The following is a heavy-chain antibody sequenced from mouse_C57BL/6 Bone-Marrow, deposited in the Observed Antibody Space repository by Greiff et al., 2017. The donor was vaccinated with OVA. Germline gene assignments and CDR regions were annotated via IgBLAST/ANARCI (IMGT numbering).Heavy chain of an antibody. CDR1: GYTFTSYW. D-gene: IGHD2-2*01. Sequence: QVQLQQPGAELVRPGSSVKLSCKASGYTFTSYWMDWVKQRPGQGLEWIGNIYPSDSETHYNQKFKDKATLTVDKSSSTAYMQLSSLTSEDSAVYYCAVWLRRGIDYAMDYWGQGTSVTVSS. J-gene: IGHJ4*01. CDR2: IYPSDSET. CDR3: AVWLRRGIDYAMDY. V-gene: IGHV1-61*01.